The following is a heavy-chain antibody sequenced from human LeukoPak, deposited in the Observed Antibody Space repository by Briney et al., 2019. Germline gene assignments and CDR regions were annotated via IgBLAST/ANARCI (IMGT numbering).Heavy chain of an antibody. Sequence: SETLSLTCTVSGGSISSSSYYWGWPRQPPGKGVEWIASIYYSESTNYNPPLKSRITMEANTTKNLCSLKLSSVTAADTAVYYCARDAPYDFWSGYQGAYYDYYMDVWGKGTTVTVSS. J-gene: IGHJ6*03. CDR1: GGSISSSSYY. V-gene: IGHV4-39*07. CDR3: ARDAPYDFWSGYQGAYYDYYMDV. CDR2: IYYSEST. D-gene: IGHD3-3*01.